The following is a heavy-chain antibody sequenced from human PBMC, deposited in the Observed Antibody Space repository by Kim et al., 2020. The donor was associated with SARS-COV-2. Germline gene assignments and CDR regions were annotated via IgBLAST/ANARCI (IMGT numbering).Heavy chain of an antibody. CDR1: GYTFTSYG. Sequence: ASVKVSCKASGYTFTSYGISWVRQAPGQGLEWMGWISAYNGNTNYAQKLQGRVTMTTDTSTSTAYMELRSLRSDDTAVYYCARDEDYGSGSYLGNWFDPWGQGTLVTVSS. CDR3: ARDEDYGSGSYLGNWFDP. J-gene: IGHJ5*02. CDR2: ISAYNGNT. D-gene: IGHD3-10*01. V-gene: IGHV1-18*04.